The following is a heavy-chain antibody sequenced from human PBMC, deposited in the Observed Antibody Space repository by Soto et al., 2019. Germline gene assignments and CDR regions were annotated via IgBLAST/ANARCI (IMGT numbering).Heavy chain of an antibody. CDR1: GGSISSPDYW. Sequence: QLQLQESGPGLVKPAETLSLTCSVSGGSISSPDYWWGWIRQPPGKGLDWFGSIFYSGDTYYTPSLKSRITLSVDTSENRFSLRLSSVTAADTAVYYCARQIGLGSSSLGHWGQGAPVNVSS. CDR2: IFYSGDT. V-gene: IGHV4-39*01. D-gene: IGHD6-6*01. J-gene: IGHJ4*02. CDR3: ARQIGLGSSSLGH.